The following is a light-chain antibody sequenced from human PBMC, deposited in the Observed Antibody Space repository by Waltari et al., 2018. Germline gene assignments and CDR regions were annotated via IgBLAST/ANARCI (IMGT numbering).Light chain of an antibody. CDR2: DRN. CDR3: AVWDAKLNGPV. J-gene: IGLJ2*01. V-gene: IGLV1-44*01. Sequence: QSVLTQPPSASGTPGQRVTISCSGTISNVGGSTVYWYQQVPAPTPKLLIIDRNHRSSGVPDRFSGSKSGTSASLAISGLQSEDEADYFCAVWDAKLNGPVFGGGTKVTVL. CDR1: ISNVGGST.